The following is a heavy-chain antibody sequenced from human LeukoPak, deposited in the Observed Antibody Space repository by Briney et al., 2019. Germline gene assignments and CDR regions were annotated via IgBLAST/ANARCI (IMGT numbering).Heavy chain of an antibody. CDR2: VYYGGST. J-gene: IGHJ6*02. CDR1: GGSISSSIYY. Sequence: KTSQTLSLTCTVSGGSISSSIYYWGWIRQPPGKGLEWIGSVYYGGSTYYNPSLKSRVTISVDTSKNQFSLKVNSVTAADSALYYCSRASSRVNGVRGIPYGFKVWGQGTTVTVS. D-gene: IGHD3-10*01. CDR3: SRASSRVNGVRGIPYGFKV. V-gene: IGHV4-39*01.